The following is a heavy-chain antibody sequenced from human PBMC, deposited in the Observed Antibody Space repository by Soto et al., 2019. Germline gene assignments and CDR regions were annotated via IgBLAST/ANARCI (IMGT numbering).Heavy chain of an antibody. Sequence: SETLSLTCDVYGGSFSRYYWNWIRQPPGKGLEWLGEINHSGSTNYNPSLESRVTRSLDTSKTQFSLKLTSVTAADTAVYYCARGEGRLVGTWFDPWGQGTLVTVS. D-gene: IGHD5-12*01. CDR3: ARGEGRLVGTWFDP. CDR1: GGSFSRYY. V-gene: IGHV4-34*01. CDR2: INHSGST. J-gene: IGHJ5*02.